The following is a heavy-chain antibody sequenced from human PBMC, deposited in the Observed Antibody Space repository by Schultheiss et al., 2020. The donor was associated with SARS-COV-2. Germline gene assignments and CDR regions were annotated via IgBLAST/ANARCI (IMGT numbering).Heavy chain of an antibody. Sequence: GGSLRLSCKGSGYSFSSYWIGWVRQKTGKGLEWMGSIYPADSNTLYSPSFQGQVTISADKSIGTAYLQWSSLQASDTAIYYCARGRMVGGNSGGWFDPWGQGTLVTVSS. CDR1: GYSFSSYW. CDR2: IYPADSNT. D-gene: IGHD1-26*01. CDR3: ARGRMVGGNSGGWFDP. V-gene: IGHV5-51*01. J-gene: IGHJ5*02.